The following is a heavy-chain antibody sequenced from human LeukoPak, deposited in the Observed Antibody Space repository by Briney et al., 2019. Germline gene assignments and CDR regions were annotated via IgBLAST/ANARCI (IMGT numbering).Heavy chain of an antibody. J-gene: IGHJ4*02. CDR3: ARGITIFGGVINLSG. D-gene: IGHD3-3*01. CDR1: GFPFSSFE. CDR2: ISRSGSAK. Sequence: GGSLRLSCEASGFPFSSFEMNWVRQAPGKGLEWVAYISRSGSAKYYVDSVKGRFTISRDNAKNSLYLQMNSLRADDTAVYYCARGITIFGGVINLSGWGEGTLVTAPS. V-gene: IGHV3-48*03.